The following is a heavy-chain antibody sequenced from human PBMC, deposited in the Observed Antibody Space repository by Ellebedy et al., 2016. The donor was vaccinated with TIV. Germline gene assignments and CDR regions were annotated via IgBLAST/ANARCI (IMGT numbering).Heavy chain of an antibody. CDR1: GFTFSTYW. CDR3: ARPLRSDWYDGGMDV. Sequence: GGSLRLSXAASGFTFSTYWMTWVRQAPGKGLEWVAYIKRDGTEKSYVDSVKGRFTISRDNAKNSLYLQMNSLSAEDTAVYYCARPLRSDWYDGGMDVWGQGTTVTVSS. D-gene: IGHD6-19*01. CDR2: IKRDGTEK. V-gene: IGHV3-7*01. J-gene: IGHJ6*02.